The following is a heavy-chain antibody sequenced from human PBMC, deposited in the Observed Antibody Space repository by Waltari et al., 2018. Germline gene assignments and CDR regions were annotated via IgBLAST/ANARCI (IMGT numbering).Heavy chain of an antibody. V-gene: IGHV4-34*01. Sequence: QVQLQQWGAGLLKPSETLSLTCAVYGGSFSGYYWSWIRQPPGKGLEWIGEINHSGSTNYNPSLKSRVTISVDTSKNQFSLKLSSVTAADTAVYYCARGLNYYYGSGSRNWFDPWGQGTLVTVSS. J-gene: IGHJ5*02. CDR3: ARGLNYYYGSGSRNWFDP. CDR2: INHSGST. CDR1: GGSFSGYY. D-gene: IGHD3-10*01.